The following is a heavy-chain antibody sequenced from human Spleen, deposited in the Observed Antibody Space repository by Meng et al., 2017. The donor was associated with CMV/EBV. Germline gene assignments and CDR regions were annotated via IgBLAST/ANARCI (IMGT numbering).Heavy chain of an antibody. J-gene: IGHJ4*02. Sequence: GSLRLSCTVSGDLVSSGSYYWSWIRQPPGKGLEWIGYIYYSGSTNHNPSLKSRVTLSADKSKNQFSLKLTSVTAADTAVYYCASNRLTIFGVVIPDYFDYWGQGTLVTVSS. CDR1: GDLVSSGSYY. CDR3: ASNRLTIFGVVIPDYFDY. CDR2: IYYSGST. V-gene: IGHV4-61*01. D-gene: IGHD3-3*01.